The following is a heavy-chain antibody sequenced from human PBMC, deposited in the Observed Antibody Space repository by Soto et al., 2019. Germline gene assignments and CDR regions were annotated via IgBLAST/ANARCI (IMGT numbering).Heavy chain of an antibody. CDR2: IKQDGSEK. J-gene: IGHJ4*02. V-gene: IGHV3-7*01. CDR1: GFTFSSYW. D-gene: IGHD2-15*01. CDR3: ARDRKSVSSYPIDY. Sequence: EVQLVESGGGLVQPGGSLRLSCAASGFTFSSYWMSWVRQAPGKGLEWVANIKQDGSEKYYVDSVKGRFTASRDNAKNSLYLQMNSLRAEDTAVYYCARDRKSVSSYPIDYWGQGTLVTVSS.